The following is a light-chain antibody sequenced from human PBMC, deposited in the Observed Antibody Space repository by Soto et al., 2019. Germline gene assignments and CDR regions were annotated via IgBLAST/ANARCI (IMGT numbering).Light chain of an antibody. Sequence: EIVVTQSPATLSASPGERVTLSCRASQFVSSRLAWYQQRPGQVPRLLIYDTSTRAPGISGRLSGSGSRTEFTLTISSLQSEDFAVYYCQEYIQWPPGMFGPGTTVDIK. CDR2: DTS. V-gene: IGKV3-15*01. J-gene: IGKJ1*01. CDR3: QEYIQWPPGM. CDR1: QFVSSR.